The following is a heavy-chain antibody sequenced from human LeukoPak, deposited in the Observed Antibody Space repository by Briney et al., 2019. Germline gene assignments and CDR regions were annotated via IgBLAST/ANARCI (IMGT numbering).Heavy chain of an antibody. V-gene: IGHV4-34*01. CDR1: GGSFSGYY. D-gene: IGHD2-2*01. Sequence: SETLSLTCAVYGGSFSGYYWSWIRQPPGKGLEWIGEINHSGSTNYNPSLKSRVTISADTSKNQFSLKLSSVTAADTAVYYCARGRGPRYCSSTSCSRGYFDYWGQGTLVTVSS. CDR2: INHSGST. CDR3: ARGRGPRYCSSTSCSRGYFDY. J-gene: IGHJ4*02.